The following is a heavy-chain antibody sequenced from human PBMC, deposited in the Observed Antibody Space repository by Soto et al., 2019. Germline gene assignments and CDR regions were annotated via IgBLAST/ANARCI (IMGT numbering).Heavy chain of an antibody. V-gene: IGHV4-39*01. CDR1: GGSISSSSYY. CDR2: IYDSGST. D-gene: IGHD4-17*01. J-gene: IGHJ5*02. Sequence: SETLSLTCTVSGGSISSSSYYWGWIRQPPGKGLEWTGSIYDSGSTYYNPSLKSRVTISVDTSKSQFSLKLSSVTAADTAVYYCARNTVTTFPKWFDPWGQGTLVTVSS. CDR3: ARNTVTTFPKWFDP.